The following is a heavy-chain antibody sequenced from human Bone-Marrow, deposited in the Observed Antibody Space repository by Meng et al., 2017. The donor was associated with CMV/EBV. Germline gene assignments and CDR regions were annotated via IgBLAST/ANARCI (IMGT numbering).Heavy chain of an antibody. V-gene: IGHV4-61*02. Sequence: QVQVKESVPGLLTPAQTLALPCEASVASIRRCSYYWSWIRQPAGKGLEWIGRIYTSGRTNYNPSLKSRVTISVDTSKNQFSLKLSSVTAADTAVYYCARGSGDGYNLGWFDPWGQGTLVTVSS. CDR3: ARGSGDGYNLGWFDP. J-gene: IGHJ5*02. CDR1: VASIRRCSYY. D-gene: IGHD5-24*01. CDR2: IYTSGRT.